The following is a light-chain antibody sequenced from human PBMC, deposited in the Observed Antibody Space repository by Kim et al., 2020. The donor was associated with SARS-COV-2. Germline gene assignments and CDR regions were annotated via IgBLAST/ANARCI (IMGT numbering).Light chain of an antibody. V-gene: IGLV3-21*04. CDR1: DIGTKS. CDR3: QVWDSGSDQWV. CDR2: YDT. J-gene: IGLJ3*02. Sequence: SYELTQPPSVSEAPGKTATITCGGDDIGTKSVHWYQQKPGQAPVLVIYYDTDRPSGIPERFSASNSGNTATLTVSRVEAGDEADSYCQVWDSGSDQWVFG.